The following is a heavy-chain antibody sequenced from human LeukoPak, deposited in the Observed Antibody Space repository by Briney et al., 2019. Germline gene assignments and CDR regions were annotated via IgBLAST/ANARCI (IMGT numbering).Heavy chain of an antibody. Sequence: GASVKVSRKASGYTFTDYYMHWVRQAPGQGLEWMGIINPSGGSTSYAQKFQGRVTMTRDMSTSTVYMELSSLRSEDTAVYYCARGPLQEQTSYYYDSSGYPDYWGQGTLVTVSS. CDR1: GYTFTDYY. D-gene: IGHD3-22*01. CDR3: ARGPLQEQTSYYYDSSGYPDY. J-gene: IGHJ4*02. CDR2: INPSGGST. V-gene: IGHV1-46*01.